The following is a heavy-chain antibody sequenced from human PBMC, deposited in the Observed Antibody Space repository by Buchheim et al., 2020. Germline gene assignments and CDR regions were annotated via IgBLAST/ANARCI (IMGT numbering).Heavy chain of an antibody. CDR2: ISYDGSNK. Sequence: QVQLVESGGGVVQPGRSLRLSCAASGFTFSSYAMHWVRQAPGKGLEWVAVISYDGSNKYYADSVKGRFTISRDNSKNKLYLQMNSLRAEDTAVYYCARDPIAFLEWLLWGQGTL. V-gene: IGHV3-30-3*01. J-gene: IGHJ4*02. CDR3: ARDPIAFLEWLL. D-gene: IGHD3-3*01. CDR1: GFTFSSYA.